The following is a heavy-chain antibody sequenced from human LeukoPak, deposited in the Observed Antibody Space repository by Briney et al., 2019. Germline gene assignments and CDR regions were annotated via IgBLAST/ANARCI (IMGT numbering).Heavy chain of an antibody. Sequence: RASVKVSCKASGYTLTSYGISWVRQAPGQGLEWMGWINPNSGGTNYAQKFQGRVTMTEDKSTDTAYMELSSLRSEDTAVYYCATVQKQDYDTRPYYDHWGQGTLVTVSS. CDR3: ATVQKQDYDTRPYYDH. CDR1: GYTLTSYG. J-gene: IGHJ4*02. D-gene: IGHD3-22*01. V-gene: IGHV1-18*01. CDR2: INPNSGGT.